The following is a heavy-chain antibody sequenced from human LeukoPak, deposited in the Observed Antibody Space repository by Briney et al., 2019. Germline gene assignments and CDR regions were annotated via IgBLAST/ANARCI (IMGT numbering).Heavy chain of an antibody. D-gene: IGHD2-15*01. CDR2: ISGSGDGT. CDR1: GFTFSSYA. CDR3: AKQARSWYVPTFDY. J-gene: IGHJ4*02. Sequence: AGSLRLSCAASGFTFSSYAMSWVRQAPGKGLEWLSDISGSGDGTNYADSVRGRFTISRDNSKNTLYLQMNSLRAEDTAVYYCAKQARSWYVPTFDYWGQGTLVTVSS. V-gene: IGHV3-23*01.